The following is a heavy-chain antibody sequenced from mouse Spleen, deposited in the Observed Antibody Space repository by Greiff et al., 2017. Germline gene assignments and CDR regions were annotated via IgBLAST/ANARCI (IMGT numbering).Heavy chain of an antibody. Sequence: LMEPGAELVRPGVPGKISCKGPGYTFTDNAMHWVKQSHAKSLEWIGVISTYYGDASYNQKSKGKATMTVDKSSSTAYMELARLTSEDSAIYYCARSRYDGAMDYWGQGTSVTVSS. CDR2: ISTYYGDA. CDR3: ARSRYDGAMDY. J-gene: IGHJ4*01. V-gene: IGHV1S137*01. CDR1: GYTFTDNA. D-gene: IGHD2-14*01.